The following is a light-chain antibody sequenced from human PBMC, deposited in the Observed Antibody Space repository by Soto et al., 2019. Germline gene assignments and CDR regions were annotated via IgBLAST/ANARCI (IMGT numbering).Light chain of an antibody. CDR1: SSDGGAYNY. CDR3: SSYTSSSTLYV. J-gene: IGLJ1*01. Sequence: QSALTQPASVSGSPGQSITISCTGTSSDGGAYNYVTWYQQHPGKAPKLMIYEVSNRPSGVSNRFSGSKSGNTASLTISGLQAEDEADYYCSSYTSSSTLYVFGTGTKVTVL. CDR2: EVS. V-gene: IGLV2-14*01.